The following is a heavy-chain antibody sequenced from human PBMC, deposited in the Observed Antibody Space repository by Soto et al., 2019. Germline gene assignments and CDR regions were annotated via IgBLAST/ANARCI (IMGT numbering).Heavy chain of an antibody. J-gene: IGHJ4*02. D-gene: IGHD3-10*01. CDR3: ASAGYYYGSGSIGY. CDR2: IKQDGSEK. Sequence: EVQLVESGGGLVQPGGSLRLSCAASGFTFSSYWMSWVRQAPGKGLEWVANIKQDGSEKYYVDSVKGRFTISRDNAKNALYLQMNSLRAEDTAVYYCASAGYYYGSGSIGYWGQGTLVTVSS. CDR1: GFTFSSYW. V-gene: IGHV3-7*01.